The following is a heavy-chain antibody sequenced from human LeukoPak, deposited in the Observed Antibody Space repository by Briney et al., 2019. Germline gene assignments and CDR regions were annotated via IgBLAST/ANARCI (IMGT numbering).Heavy chain of an antibody. D-gene: IGHD2-15*01. Sequence: SQTLSLTCAVSGGSISSGGYSWGWIRQPPGKGLEWIGYIYHSGNIYYNPSLKSRVTISVDRSKNQFSLKLNSVTAADTAVYYCARAVDFYYFDYWGQGTLVTVSS. J-gene: IGHJ4*02. CDR1: GGSISSGGYS. CDR3: ARAVDFYYFDY. V-gene: IGHV4-30-2*01. CDR2: IYHSGNI.